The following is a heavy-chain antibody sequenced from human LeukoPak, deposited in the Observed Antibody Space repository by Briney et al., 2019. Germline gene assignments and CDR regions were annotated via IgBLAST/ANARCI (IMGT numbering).Heavy chain of an antibody. J-gene: IGHJ4*02. CDR3: ARERAAAGTFDY. CDR1: GGSISSGGYY. D-gene: IGHD6-13*01. V-gene: IGHV4-31*03. CDR2: INHSGST. Sequence: PSQTLSLTCTVSGGSISSGGYYWSWIRQHPGKGLEWIGEINHSGSTNYNPSLKSRVTISVDTSKNQFSLELSSVTAADTAVYYCARERAAAGTFDYWGQGTLVTVSS.